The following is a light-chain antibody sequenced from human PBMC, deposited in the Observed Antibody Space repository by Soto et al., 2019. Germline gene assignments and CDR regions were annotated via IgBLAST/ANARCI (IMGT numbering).Light chain of an antibody. Sequence: QSALTQPASVSGSPGQSITISCTGTSSDVGIYNLVSWYQQHPSKAPKLMIYEGSKRPSGVSNRCSGYKSGNTAYLTISGLQAEDEADYYCWSYAGSTTYVFGNGTKVTV. V-gene: IGLV2-23*01. CDR1: SSDVGIYNL. CDR3: WSYAGSTTYV. J-gene: IGLJ1*01. CDR2: EGS.